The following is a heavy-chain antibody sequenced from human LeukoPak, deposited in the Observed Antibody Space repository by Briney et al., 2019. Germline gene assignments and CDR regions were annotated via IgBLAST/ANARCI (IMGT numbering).Heavy chain of an antibody. CDR1: GFTFSSYE. V-gene: IGHV3-23*01. D-gene: IGHD6-19*01. J-gene: IGHJ4*02. CDR3: AKGTGYSSGWAFDY. Sequence: GGSLRLSCAASGFTFSSYEMSWVRQAPGKGLEWVSAISGSADNTYYADSVKGRFTISRDNSKNTLYLQMNSLRAEDTAVYYCAKGTGYSSGWAFDYWGQGTLVTVSS. CDR2: ISGSADNT.